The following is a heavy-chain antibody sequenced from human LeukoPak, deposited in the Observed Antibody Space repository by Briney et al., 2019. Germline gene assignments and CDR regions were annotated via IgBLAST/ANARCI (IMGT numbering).Heavy chain of an antibody. J-gene: IGHJ4*02. Sequence: GESLKISCKGSGYSFTSYWFGWVRQMPGKGLEWMGIIYPGDSDTRYSSSFQGQVTISADKSISTAYLQWSSLKASDTAMYYCARRTYDFWSGYYIYWGQGTLVTVSS. CDR1: GYSFTSYW. CDR2: IYPGDSDT. D-gene: IGHD3-3*01. V-gene: IGHV5-51*01. CDR3: ARRTYDFWSGYYIY.